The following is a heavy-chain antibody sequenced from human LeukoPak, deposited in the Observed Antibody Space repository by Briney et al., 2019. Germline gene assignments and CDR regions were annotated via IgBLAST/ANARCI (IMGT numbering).Heavy chain of an antibody. CDR3: ARSFSPHNTAMVRLDY. V-gene: IGHV3-30*03. J-gene: IGHJ4*02. CDR1: GFTFSSYG. D-gene: IGHD5-18*01. CDR2: ISYDGSNK. Sequence: GGSLRLSCAASGFTFSSYGMHWVRQAPGKGLEWVAVISYDGSNKYYADSVKGRFTISRDNSKNTLYLQMNRLRAEDTAVYYCARSFSPHNTAMVRLDYWGQGTLVTVSS.